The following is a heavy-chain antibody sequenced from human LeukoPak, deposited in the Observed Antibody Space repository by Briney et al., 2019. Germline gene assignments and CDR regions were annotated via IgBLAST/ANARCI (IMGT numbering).Heavy chain of an antibody. CDR1: GFTFSDYY. J-gene: IGHJ4*02. CDR2: ISSGVTTI. CDR3: ARRIAAAGTSFDY. D-gene: IGHD6-13*01. Sequence: PGGSLRLSCAASGFTFSDYYMSWIRQAPGKGLEWVSYISSGVTTIYYADSVKGRFTISRDNAKNTLYLQMNSLRAEDTAFYYCARRIAAAGTSFDYWGQGTLVTVSS. V-gene: IGHV3-11*01.